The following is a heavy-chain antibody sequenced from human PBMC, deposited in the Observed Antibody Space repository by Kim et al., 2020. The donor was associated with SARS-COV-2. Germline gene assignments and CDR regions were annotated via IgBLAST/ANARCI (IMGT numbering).Heavy chain of an antibody. CDR2: ISDRDGT. D-gene: IGHD1-26*01. Sequence: GGSLRLSCAASGFSFSRYPMSWVRQAPGKGLEWVSHISDRDGTYYADSVKGRFTVSRDTTKNTLYLQMNSLRADDTAIYYCVKGGWADYWGQGTLVAVSS. CDR3: VKGGWADY. V-gene: IGHV3-23*01. J-gene: IGHJ4*02. CDR1: GFSFSRYP.